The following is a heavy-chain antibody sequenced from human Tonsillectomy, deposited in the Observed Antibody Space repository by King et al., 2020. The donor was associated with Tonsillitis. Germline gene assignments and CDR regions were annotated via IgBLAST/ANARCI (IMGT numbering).Heavy chain of an antibody. V-gene: IGHV4-59*01. CDR3: AREGVVNFRWFDP. CDR2: IHHSGST. Sequence: QLQESGPGLVKPSETLSLTCYVAGGSISNYYWNWIRQPPGKGLEWIGYIHHSGSTNYNPSLKSRVTISVDTSKNHFSLKLSSVTAADTAVYYCAREGVVNFRWFDPWGQGTLVTVSS. CDR1: GGSISNYY. D-gene: IGHD3-3*01. J-gene: IGHJ5*02.